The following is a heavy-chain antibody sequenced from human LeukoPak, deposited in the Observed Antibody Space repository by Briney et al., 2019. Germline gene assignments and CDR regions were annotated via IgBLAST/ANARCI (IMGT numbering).Heavy chain of an antibody. J-gene: IGHJ6*02. V-gene: IGHV5-51*01. Sequence: GESLKISCKGSGYSFTSYWIGWVRQMPGKGLEWMGIIYPGDSNTRYSPPFQGQVTFSVDKSISTAYLQWSSLKASDTAMYYCAKSRGSGSYYYYFYYAMDVWGQGTTVTVSS. CDR1: GYSFTSYW. CDR2: IYPGDSNT. D-gene: IGHD3-10*01. CDR3: AKSRGSGSYYYYFYYAMDV.